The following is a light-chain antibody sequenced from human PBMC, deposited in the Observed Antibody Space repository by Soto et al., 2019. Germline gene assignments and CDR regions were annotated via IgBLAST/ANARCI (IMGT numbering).Light chain of an antibody. J-gene: IGLJ3*02. CDR2: EVS. Sequence: QSALTQPASVSGSPGQSITISCTGTSSDVGGYNYVSWYQPHPGKAPKLMIYEVSNRPSGVSNRFSGSKSGNTASRTISGLQAEDEADYYCSSYPGSSRVFGGGTKLTVL. CDR1: SSDVGGYNY. CDR3: SSYPGSSRV. V-gene: IGLV2-14*01.